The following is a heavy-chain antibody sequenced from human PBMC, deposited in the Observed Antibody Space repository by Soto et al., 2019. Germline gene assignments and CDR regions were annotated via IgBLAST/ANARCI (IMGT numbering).Heavy chain of an antibody. CDR1: GFTVSSNY. CDR3: ARGLYSGWHYFDY. V-gene: IGHV3-66*01. Sequence: EVQLVESGGGLVQPGGSLRLSCAASGFTVSSNYMSWVRQAPGKGLEWVSDIYSGGSTYYADSVKGRFTISRDNSKNTLYLQMNSLRAEDTAVYYCARGLYSGWHYFDYWGQGTLVTVSS. D-gene: IGHD5-12*01. CDR2: IYSGGST. J-gene: IGHJ4*02.